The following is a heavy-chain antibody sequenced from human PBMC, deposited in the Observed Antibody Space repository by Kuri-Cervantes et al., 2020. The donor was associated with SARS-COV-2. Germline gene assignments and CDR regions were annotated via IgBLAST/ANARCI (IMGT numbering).Heavy chain of an antibody. Sequence: GESLKISCAASGFTFSSYAMHWVRQAPGKGLEWVAVIWYDGSNKYYADSVKGRFAISRDNSKNTLCLQMNSLRAEDTAVYYCARDSEGANYYFDYWGQGTLVTVSS. J-gene: IGHJ4*02. CDR1: GFTFSSYA. V-gene: IGHV3-30*01. CDR2: IWYDGSNK. CDR3: ARDSEGANYYFDY.